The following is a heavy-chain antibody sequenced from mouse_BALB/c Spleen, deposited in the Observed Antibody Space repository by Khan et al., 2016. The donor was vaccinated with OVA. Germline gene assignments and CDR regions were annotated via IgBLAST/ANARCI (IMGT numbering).Heavy chain of an antibody. D-gene: IGHD2-10*01. J-gene: IGHJ4*01. V-gene: IGHV2-6-1*01. CDR2: IWSDGTT. Sequence: QVQLKQSGLGLAAPSQSLSITCTISGFSLTTYGVHWVRQPPGKGLEWLVVIWSDGTTNYNSALKSRLTITKDNSQSQVFLKMNSLQTDDTAIYFCARQPYYHYNIMDYWGQGTSVTVSS. CDR3: ARQPYYHYNIMDY. CDR1: GFSLTTYG.